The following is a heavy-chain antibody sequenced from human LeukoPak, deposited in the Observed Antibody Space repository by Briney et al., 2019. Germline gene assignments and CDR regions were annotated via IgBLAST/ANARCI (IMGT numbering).Heavy chain of an antibody. CDR1: GGSFSGYY. J-gene: IGHJ3*01. V-gene: IGHV4-34*01. CDR2: VNHNGAT. D-gene: IGHD5-24*01. CDR3: AAGYVVEMATIPGPFDL. Sequence: SETLSLTCAVYGGSFSGYYWTWFRQPPGKGLEWIGEVNHNGATNYSLSLKSRVTISVDTSKNQFSLKLTSVTAADTAVYYCAAGYVVEMATIPGPFDLWGQGTMVTVSS.